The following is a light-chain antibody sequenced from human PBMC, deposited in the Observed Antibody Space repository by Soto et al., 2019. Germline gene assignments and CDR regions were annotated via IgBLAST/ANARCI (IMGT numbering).Light chain of an antibody. CDR3: RLDYGAAVV. V-gene: IGLV7-43*01. CDR2: STT. CDR1: TGPVTSDYY. J-gene: IGLJ2*01. Sequence: QTVVTQEPSLTVSPGGTVTITCASSTGPVTSDYYSNWFQQQPGQAPRALIYSTTKKHSWTPARFSGSLLWGKAALTLSGLQPEDEADYAGRLDYGAAVVFGGGTKVTVL.